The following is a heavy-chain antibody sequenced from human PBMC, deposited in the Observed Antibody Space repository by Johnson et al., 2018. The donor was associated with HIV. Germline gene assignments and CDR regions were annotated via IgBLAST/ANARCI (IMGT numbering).Heavy chain of an antibody. CDR3: AKSSRVSTTFDAFDI. Sequence: VQLVESGGDLVQPGGSLRLSCAASGFTFSSYAMSWVRQAPGKGLEWVSAISGSGGSTYSADSVKGRFTISRDKSKNTLYLQMNSMRAEDTAVYYCAKSSRVSTTFDAFDIWGQGTMVTVSS. J-gene: IGHJ3*02. CDR1: GFTFSSYA. D-gene: IGHD1-26*01. V-gene: IGHV3-23*04. CDR2: ISGSGGST.